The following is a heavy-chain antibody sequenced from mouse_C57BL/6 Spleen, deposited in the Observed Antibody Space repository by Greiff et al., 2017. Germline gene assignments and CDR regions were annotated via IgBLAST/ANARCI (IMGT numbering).Heavy chain of an antibody. CDR2: INPNTGGT. J-gene: IGHJ1*03. Sequence: VQLQQSGPELVKPGASVKIPCKASGYTFTDYNMDWVKQSHGKSLEWIGHINPNTGGTIYNQKFKGKATLTLDKSSSTAYLELRSLTSEDTAVYYCARGHYYGSSFGGYFDVWGTGTTVTVSS. CDR3: ARGHYYGSSFGGYFDV. CDR1: GYTFTDYN. D-gene: IGHD1-1*01. V-gene: IGHV1-18*01.